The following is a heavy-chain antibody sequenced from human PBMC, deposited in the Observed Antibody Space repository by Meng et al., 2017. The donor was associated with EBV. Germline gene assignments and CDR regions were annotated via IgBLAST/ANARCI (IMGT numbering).Heavy chain of an antibody. J-gene: IGHJ4*02. CDR1: GGPFNNYA. CDR3: AGTVLRSGTFYSLDS. V-gene: IGHV1-69*01. Sequence: QVHVVKFGAGVTCPGASLNIPCNASGGPFNNYAFSWVRQAPGQGLEWMGAIIPIFETADYAQIFQGRVTITADESTSTTYMELSSLGSADTAMYYCAGTVLRSGTFYSLDSWGQGSLVTVSS. D-gene: IGHD3-10*01. CDR2: IIPIFETA.